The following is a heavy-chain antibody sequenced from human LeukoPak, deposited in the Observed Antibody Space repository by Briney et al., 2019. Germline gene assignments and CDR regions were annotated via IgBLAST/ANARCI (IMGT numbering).Heavy chain of an antibody. J-gene: IGHJ4*02. Sequence: GGSLRLSCAASGFTFDDYGMSWVRQAPGKGLEWVSGINWNGGSTGYADSVKGRFTISRDNAKNSLYLQMNSLRAEDTALYYCARDSVGGSYLSPIPHDYWGQGTLVTVSS. D-gene: IGHD1-26*01. CDR3: ARDSVGGSYLSPIPHDY. V-gene: IGHV3-20*04. CDR1: GFTFDDYG. CDR2: INWNGGST.